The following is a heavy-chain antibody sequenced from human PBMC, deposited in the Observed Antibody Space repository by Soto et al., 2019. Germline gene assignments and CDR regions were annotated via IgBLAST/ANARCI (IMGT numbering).Heavy chain of an antibody. J-gene: IGHJ6*03. Sequence: SETLSLTCAVYGGSFSGYYWSWIRQPPGKGLGWIGEINHSGSTNYNPSLKRRVTISVDTSKNQFSLKLSSVTAADTAVYYCARGRYWSGYYPDVPRGYYYMDVWGKGTTVTVSS. V-gene: IGHV4-34*01. D-gene: IGHD3-3*01. CDR3: ARGRYWSGYYPDVPRGYYYMDV. CDR1: GGSFSGYY. CDR2: INHSGST.